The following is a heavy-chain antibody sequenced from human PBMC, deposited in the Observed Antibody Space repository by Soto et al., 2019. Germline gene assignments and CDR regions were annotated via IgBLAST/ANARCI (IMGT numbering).Heavy chain of an antibody. Sequence: ASVKVSCKASGYTFTGYYMHWVRQAPGQGLEWMGIINPSGGSTSYAQKFQGRVTMTRDTSTSTVYMELSSLRSEDTAVYYCARESSSPYFDYWGQGTLVTVSS. J-gene: IGHJ4*02. CDR3: ARESSSPYFDY. CDR1: GYTFTGYY. V-gene: IGHV1-46*03. CDR2: INPSGGST. D-gene: IGHD6-13*01.